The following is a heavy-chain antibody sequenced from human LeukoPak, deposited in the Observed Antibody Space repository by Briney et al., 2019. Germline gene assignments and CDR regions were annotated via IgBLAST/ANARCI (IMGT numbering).Heavy chain of an antibody. CDR3: AKGLKGWILTGETFFFDY. CDR1: GFTFSSYA. V-gene: IGHV3-23*01. D-gene: IGHD3-9*01. CDR2: ISGSGGST. Sequence: PGGSLRLSCAASGFTFSSYAMSWVRQAPGKGLEWVSAISGSGGSTYYADSVKGRFTISRDNSKNTLYLQMNSLRAEDTAVYYCAKGLKGWILTGETFFFDYWGQGTLVTVSS. J-gene: IGHJ4*02.